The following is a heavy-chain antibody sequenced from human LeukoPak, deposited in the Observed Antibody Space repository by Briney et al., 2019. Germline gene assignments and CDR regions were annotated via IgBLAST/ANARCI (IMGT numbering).Heavy chain of an antibody. D-gene: IGHD1-26*01. J-gene: IGHJ4*02. CDR1: GYSFTTYW. CDR3: ARRPRVVGRTCYFDS. Sequence: GESLKISCKGSGYSFTTYWIGWVRQMPGKGLEWMGIIYPGDSDTRYSPSFEGQVTISADKSISTAYLQWSSLKASDIAIYYCARRPRVVGRTCYFDSWGQGTLVTVSS. CDR2: IYPGDSDT. V-gene: IGHV5-51*01.